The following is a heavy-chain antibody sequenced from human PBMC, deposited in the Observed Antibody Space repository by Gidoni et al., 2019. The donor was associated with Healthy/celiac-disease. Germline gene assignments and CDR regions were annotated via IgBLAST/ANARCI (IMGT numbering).Heavy chain of an antibody. CDR3: ARGSSWTAYFDY. J-gene: IGHJ4*02. CDR2: ISSSSSYI. CDR1: GFTFSSYS. Sequence: EVQLVESGGGLVTPGWSLRLSCAASGFTFSSYSMNWVRQAPGKGLEWVSSISSSSSYIYYADSVKGRFTISRDNAKNSLYLQMNSLRAEDTAVYYCARGSSWTAYFDYWGQGTLVTVSS. D-gene: IGHD6-13*01. V-gene: IGHV3-21*01.